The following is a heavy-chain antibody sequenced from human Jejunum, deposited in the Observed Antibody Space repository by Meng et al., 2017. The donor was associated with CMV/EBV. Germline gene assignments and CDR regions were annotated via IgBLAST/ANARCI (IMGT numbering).Heavy chain of an antibody. CDR3: ARDYNFGPDY. Sequence: DSVCHLINHFMQWVRQAPGQEGHEWMGWIHPNTGDKHYAQKFQGRVTLTRDTSISTVFMELSSLTSDDTAVYYCARDYNFGPDYWGHGTLVTVSS. CDR2: IHPNTGDK. CDR1: VCHLINHF. V-gene: IGHV1-2*02. J-gene: IGHJ4*01. D-gene: IGHD1-1*01.